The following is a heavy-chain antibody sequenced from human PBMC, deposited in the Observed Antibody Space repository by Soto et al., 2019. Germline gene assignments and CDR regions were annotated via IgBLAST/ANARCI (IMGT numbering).Heavy chain of an antibody. CDR2: ISGGGGST. CDR3: AKQYILPGTGKYFDY. Sequence: EVQLLESGGGLVQPGGSLRLSCAASGFTFSSYAMSWVRQAPGKGLEWVSGISGGGGSTFYADSVKGRFTISRDNSRNTLYLQMNSLRAEDTAVYYCAKQYILPGTGKYFDYWGQGTLVTVSS. V-gene: IGHV3-23*01. J-gene: IGHJ4*02. CDR1: GFTFSSYA. D-gene: IGHD6-13*01.